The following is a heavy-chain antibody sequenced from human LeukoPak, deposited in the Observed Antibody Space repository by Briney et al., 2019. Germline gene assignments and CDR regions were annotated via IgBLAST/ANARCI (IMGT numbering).Heavy chain of an antibody. J-gene: IGHJ6*02. CDR1: GYTFTSYY. CDR3: ARDSLLRYYYYGMDV. Sequence: ASVKVSCKASGYTFTSYYMHWVRQAPGQGLEWMGIINPSGGSTSYAQKFQGRVTMTRDTSTSTVYMELSSPRSEDTAVYYCARDSLLRYYYYGMDVWGQGTTVTVSS. V-gene: IGHV1-46*01. CDR2: INPSGGST.